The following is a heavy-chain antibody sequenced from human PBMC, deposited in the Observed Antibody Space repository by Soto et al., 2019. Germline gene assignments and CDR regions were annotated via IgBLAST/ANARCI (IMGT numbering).Heavy chain of an antibody. CDR1: GYTFTSYG. J-gene: IGHJ5*02. V-gene: IGHV1-18*04. CDR2: ISAYNGNT. Sequence: ASVKVSCTASGYTFTSYGISWVRQAPGQGLEWMGWISAYNGNTNYAQKLQGRVTMTTDTSTSTAYMELRSLRSDDTAVYYCARGSIQLWYGNWFDPWGQGTLVTVSS. CDR3: ARGSIQLWYGNWFDP. D-gene: IGHD5-18*01.